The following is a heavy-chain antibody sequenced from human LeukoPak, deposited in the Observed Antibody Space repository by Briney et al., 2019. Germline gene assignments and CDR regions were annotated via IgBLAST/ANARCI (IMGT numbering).Heavy chain of an antibody. CDR2: ISYDGNNN. J-gene: IGHJ4*02. Sequence: GGSLRLSCAASGFTFSSYAMGWVRQAPGEGLEWLAVISYDGNNNYYADSVKGRFTISRDNSKNTLYLQMNSLRAEDTAVYYCAKSVGGSYYPGHFDYRGQGTLVTVS. CDR3: AKSVGGSYYPGHFDY. CDR1: GFTFSSYA. V-gene: IGHV3-30-3*02. D-gene: IGHD1-26*01.